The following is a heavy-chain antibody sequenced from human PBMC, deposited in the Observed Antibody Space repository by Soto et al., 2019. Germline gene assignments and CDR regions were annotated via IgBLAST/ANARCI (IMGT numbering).Heavy chain of an antibody. D-gene: IGHD3-10*01. CDR2: INHSGST. CDR3: ARSITMVRGGSGY. CDR1: GGSFSGYY. J-gene: IGHJ4*02. V-gene: IGHV4-34*01. Sequence: SETLSLTCAVYGGSFSGYYWSWIRQPPGKGLEWIGEINHSGSTNYNPSLKSRVTISVDTSKNQFSLKLSSVTAADTAVYYCARSITMVRGGSGYWGQGTLVTVSS.